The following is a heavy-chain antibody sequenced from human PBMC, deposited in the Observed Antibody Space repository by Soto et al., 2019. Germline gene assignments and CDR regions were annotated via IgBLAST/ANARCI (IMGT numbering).Heavy chain of an antibody. D-gene: IGHD5-18*01. Sequence: GGSMELSSAASGFTFSSYGMHWVRQAPGKGLEWVAVISYDGSNKYYADSVKGRFTISRDNSKNTLYLQMNSLRAEDTAVYYCAKDQEESKYSYGYGSYFDYWGQGTLVTVSS. CDR1: GFTFSSYG. J-gene: IGHJ4*02. CDR2: ISYDGSNK. CDR3: AKDQEESKYSYGYGSYFDY. V-gene: IGHV3-30*18.